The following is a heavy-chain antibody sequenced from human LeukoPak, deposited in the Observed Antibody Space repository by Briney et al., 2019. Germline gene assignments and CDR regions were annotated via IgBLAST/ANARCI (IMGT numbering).Heavy chain of an antibody. J-gene: IGHJ4*02. CDR2: IYPGDSDT. CDR3: ARQFALVGATSDC. Sequence: GESLKISCEGSGYSFTNYWIGWVRQMPGKGLEWMGIIYPGDSDTRYSPSFQGQVTISVDQSISTAYLQWSSLKASDTAMYYCARQFALVGATSDCWGQGTLVTVSS. V-gene: IGHV5-51*01. CDR1: GYSFTNYW. D-gene: IGHD1-26*01.